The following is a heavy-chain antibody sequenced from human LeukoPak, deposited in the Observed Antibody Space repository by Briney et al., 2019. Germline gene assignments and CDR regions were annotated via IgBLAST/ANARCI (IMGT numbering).Heavy chain of an antibody. V-gene: IGHV4-61*01. Sequence: PSETLSLTCTDAGGSVSSGSYYWSWIRQPPGKGLEWIGYIYYSGSTNYNPSLKSRVTISVDTSKNQFSLKLSSVTAADTAVYYCARDYAFWSGQNNYGMDVWGQGTTVTVSS. CDR2: IYYSGST. J-gene: IGHJ6*02. CDR3: ARDYAFWSGQNNYGMDV. D-gene: IGHD3-3*01. CDR1: GGSVSSGSYY.